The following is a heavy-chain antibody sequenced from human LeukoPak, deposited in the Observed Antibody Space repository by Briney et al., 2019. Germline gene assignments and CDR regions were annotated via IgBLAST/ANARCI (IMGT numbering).Heavy chain of an antibody. Sequence: PSETLSLTCTVSGGSISSYYWSWIRQPPGKGLEWIGYIYYSGSTNYNPSLKSRVTISVDKSKNQFSLKLSSVTAADTAVYYCARASGYYLRYFDYWGQGTLVTVSS. CDR2: IYYSGST. J-gene: IGHJ4*02. D-gene: IGHD3-22*01. CDR3: ARASGYYLRYFDY. CDR1: GGSISSYY. V-gene: IGHV4-59*12.